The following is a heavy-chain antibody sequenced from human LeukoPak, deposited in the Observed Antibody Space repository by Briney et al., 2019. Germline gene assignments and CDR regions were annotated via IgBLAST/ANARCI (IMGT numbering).Heavy chain of an antibody. D-gene: IGHD6-6*01. CDR1: GYTFTSYD. CDR3: ARSGSYSSSPAFDY. CDR2: MNPNSGNT. Sequence: ASVKVSCKASGYTFTSYDINWVRQATGQGLEWMGWMNPNSGNTGYAQKFQGRVTMTRNTSISTAYMELSSLRSEDTAVYYCARSGSYSSSPAFDYWGQGTQVTVSS. V-gene: IGHV1-8*01. J-gene: IGHJ4*02.